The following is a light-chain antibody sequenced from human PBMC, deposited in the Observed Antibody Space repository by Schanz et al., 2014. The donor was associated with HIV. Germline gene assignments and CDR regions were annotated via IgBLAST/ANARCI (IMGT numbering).Light chain of an antibody. J-gene: IGKJ2*01. Sequence: EIVMTQSPATLSVSPGERATLSCRASQSVSSNLAWYQQKRDQPPRLVIYATSTRAAGIPDRFSGTGSGTDFTLTISRLEPEDFAVYYCQQYNNWPPYTFGQGTKLEIK. CDR1: QSVSSN. CDR2: ATS. V-gene: IGKV3D-15*01. CDR3: QQYNNWPPYT.